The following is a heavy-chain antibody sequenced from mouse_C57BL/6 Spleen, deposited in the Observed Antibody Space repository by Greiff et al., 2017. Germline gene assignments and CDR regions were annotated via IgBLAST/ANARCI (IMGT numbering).Heavy chain of an antibody. D-gene: IGHD3-2*02. CDR2: IDPTDSYT. J-gene: IGHJ3*01. CDR3: ASGDSSGYGFAY. V-gene: IGHV1-69*01. Sequence: QVQLQQPGAELVMPGASVKLSCKASGYTFTSYWMHWVKQRPGQGLEWIGEIDPTDSYTNYNQKFKGMATVTVDKSSSTAYMQLSSLTSEDSAVYYCASGDSSGYGFAYWGQGTLVTVSA. CDR1: GYTFTSYW.